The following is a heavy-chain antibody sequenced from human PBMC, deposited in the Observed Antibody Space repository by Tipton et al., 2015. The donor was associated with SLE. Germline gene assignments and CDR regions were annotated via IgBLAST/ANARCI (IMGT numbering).Heavy chain of an antibody. J-gene: IGHJ6*02. V-gene: IGHV1-2*02. CDR3: ARGASSSWYTSYYYYGMDV. Sequence: QVQLVQSGAELQKPGASVKVSCKASGYSFKDFYVNWVRQAPGQGLEWMGWINPNSGGTSYAQKFQGRVTMTRDTSISTAYMELSRLRSDDTAVYYCARGASSSWYTSYYYYGMDVWGQGTTVTVSS. D-gene: IGHD6-13*01. CDR2: INPNSGGT. CDR1: GYSFKDFY.